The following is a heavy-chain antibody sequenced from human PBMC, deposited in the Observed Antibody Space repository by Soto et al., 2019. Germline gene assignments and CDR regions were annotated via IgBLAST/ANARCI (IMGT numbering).Heavy chain of an antibody. Sequence: GGSLRLSCAASGFTFSSYAMHWVRQAPGKGLEWVAVISYDGSNKYYADSVKGRFTISRDNSKNTLYLQMNSLRAEDTAVYYCARVRRSTLEWLFPKYDDYYYYGMDVWGQGTTVTVSS. CDR3: ARVRRSTLEWLFPKYDDYYYYGMDV. D-gene: IGHD3-3*01. CDR2: ISYDGSNK. V-gene: IGHV3-30-3*01. J-gene: IGHJ6*02. CDR1: GFTFSSYA.